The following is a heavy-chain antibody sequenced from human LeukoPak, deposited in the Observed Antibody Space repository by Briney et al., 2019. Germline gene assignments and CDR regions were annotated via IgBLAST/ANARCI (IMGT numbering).Heavy chain of an antibody. D-gene: IGHD2-2*01. CDR3: ARELVPAVAPYDY. Sequence: GGSLRLSCAASGFTFSSYSMNWVRQAPGKGLEWVSSISSSSSYIYYADSVKGRFTISRDDAKNSLYLQMNSLRAEDTAVYYCARELVPAVAPYDYWGQGTLVTVSS. J-gene: IGHJ4*02. V-gene: IGHV3-21*01. CDR2: ISSSSSYI. CDR1: GFTFSSYS.